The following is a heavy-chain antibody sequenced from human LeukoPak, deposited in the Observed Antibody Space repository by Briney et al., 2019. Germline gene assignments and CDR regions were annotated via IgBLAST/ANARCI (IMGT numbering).Heavy chain of an antibody. CDR1: GFTVSSNY. D-gene: IGHD2-2*01. CDR2: IYSGGST. J-gene: IGHJ6*02. CDR3: AKSGSQYHKLSHYYYYGMDV. V-gene: IGHV3-53*01. Sequence: GGSLRLSCAASGFTVSSNYMSWVRQAPGKGLEWVSVIYSGGSTYYADSVKGRFTISRDNSKNTLYLQMNSLRAEDTAVYYCAKSGSQYHKLSHYYYYGMDVWGQGTTVTVSS.